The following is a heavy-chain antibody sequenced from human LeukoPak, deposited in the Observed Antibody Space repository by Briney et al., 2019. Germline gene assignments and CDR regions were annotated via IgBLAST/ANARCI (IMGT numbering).Heavy chain of an antibody. V-gene: IGHV3-48*01. D-gene: IGHD2-15*01. CDR2: ISSSSSTI. J-gene: IGHJ4*02. CDR1: GFTFSSYS. Sequence: PGGSLRLSCAASGFTFSSYSMNWVRQAPGKGLEWVSYISSSSSTIYYADSVKGRFTISRDNAKNSLYLQMNSLRAEDTAVYYCAREGISIFFDYWGQGTLVTVSS. CDR3: AREGISIFFDY.